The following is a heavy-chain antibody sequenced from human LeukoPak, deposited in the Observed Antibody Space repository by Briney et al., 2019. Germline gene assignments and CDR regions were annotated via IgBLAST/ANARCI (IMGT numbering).Heavy chain of an antibody. J-gene: IGHJ4*02. CDR3: ARPSSSGWYHRPQSGHYFDY. CDR2: ISAYNGNT. V-gene: IGHV1-18*01. D-gene: IGHD6-19*01. Sequence: ASVKVSCKASGYTFTSYGISWVRQAPGQGLGWMGWISAYNGNTNYAQKLQGRVTMTTDTSTSTAYMELRSLRSDDTAVYYCARPSSSGWYHRPQSGHYFDYWGQGTLVTVSS. CDR1: GYTFTSYG.